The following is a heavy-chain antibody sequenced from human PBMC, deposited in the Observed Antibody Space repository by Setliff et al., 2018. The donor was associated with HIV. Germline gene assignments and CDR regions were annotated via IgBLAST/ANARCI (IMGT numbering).Heavy chain of an antibody. V-gene: IGHV4-34*01. J-gene: IGHJ4*02. D-gene: IGHD2-2*01. CDR3: ARGLRYCSSTSCAGFDY. CDR1: GGSFSDYY. Sequence: SETLSLTCAVYGGSFSDYYWNWIRQPPGKGLEWIGEINHSGSTNYNPSLKSRVTISVDTSKNQFSLKLSSVTAADTAVYYCARGLRYCSSTSCAGFDYWGQGTLVTVS. CDR2: INHSGST.